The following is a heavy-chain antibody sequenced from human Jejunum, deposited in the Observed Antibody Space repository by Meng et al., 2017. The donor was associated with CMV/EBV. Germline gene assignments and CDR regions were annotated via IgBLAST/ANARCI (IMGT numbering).Heavy chain of an antibody. CDR1: YTTHW. V-gene: IGHV5-51*01. D-gene: IGHD3-16*01. Sequence: YTTHWIGWVRQVPETDLECVGFLYPGDSDTRYSPSFPGPVTISADKSITTAYLQWSSLKASDTAMYYCARLWPLSRLGEDQNLAQGTLVTVSS. J-gene: IGHJ4*02. CDR3: ARLWPLSRLGEDQN. CDR2: LYPGDSDT.